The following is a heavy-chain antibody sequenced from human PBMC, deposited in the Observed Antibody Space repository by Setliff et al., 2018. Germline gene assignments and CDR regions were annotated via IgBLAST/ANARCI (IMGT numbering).Heavy chain of an antibody. D-gene: IGHD3-22*01. Sequence: GGSLRLSCAASGVSFSNYAMTWVRQAPGKGLEWVSSISGSGGSTYHADSVKGRFTISRDNSKNTLYLQMNSLRAEDTALYYCARLALTGYDSSGYYYALDYYYYMDVWGKGTTVTVSS. CDR3: ARLALTGYDSSGYYYALDYYYYMDV. CDR2: ISGSGGST. J-gene: IGHJ6*03. V-gene: IGHV3-23*01. CDR1: GVSFSNYA.